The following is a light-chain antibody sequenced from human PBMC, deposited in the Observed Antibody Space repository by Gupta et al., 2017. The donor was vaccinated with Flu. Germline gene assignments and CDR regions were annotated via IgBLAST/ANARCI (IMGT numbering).Light chain of an antibody. V-gene: IGLV6-57*01. Sequence: NFMLTQPHSVSESPGKTVTISCTRSSGSIATTYVQWYQQRPGSSPNTVIFEVDRRPSGVPDGFSGSFDASSNDAYPPITGLKTEDEADDDCECSDSVTRDVVFGGGTKLNVI. CDR3: ECSDSVTRDVV. J-gene: IGLJ2*01. CDR1: SGSIATTY. CDR2: EVD.